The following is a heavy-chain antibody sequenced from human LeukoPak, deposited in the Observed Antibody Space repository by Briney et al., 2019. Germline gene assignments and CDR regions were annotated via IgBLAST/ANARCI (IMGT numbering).Heavy chain of an antibody. CDR2: ISSGGVST. J-gene: IGHJ6*02. D-gene: IGHD2-2*01. Sequence: GGSLRLSCAASGFTFSTYAMTWVRQAPGKGLEWVSGISSGGVSTYYADSVKGRFTISGDNSKNTLYLQMNSLRADDTALYYCAKRTVAAAHYGMDVWGLGTTVTVSS. V-gene: IGHV3-23*01. CDR3: AKRTVAAAHYGMDV. CDR1: GFTFSTYA.